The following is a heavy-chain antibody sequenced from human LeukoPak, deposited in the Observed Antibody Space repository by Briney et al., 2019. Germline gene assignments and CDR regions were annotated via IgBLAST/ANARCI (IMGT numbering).Heavy chain of an antibody. V-gene: IGHV1-2*02. Sequence: ASVKVSCKASGYTFTGYYMHWVRQAPGQGLEWMGWINPNSGGTNYAQKFQGRVTMTRDTSISTAYMELSSLRSEDTAVYYCARAASSWYVGYWGQGTLVTVSS. CDR3: ARAASSWYVGY. CDR1: GYTFTGYY. D-gene: IGHD6-13*01. J-gene: IGHJ4*02. CDR2: INPNSGGT.